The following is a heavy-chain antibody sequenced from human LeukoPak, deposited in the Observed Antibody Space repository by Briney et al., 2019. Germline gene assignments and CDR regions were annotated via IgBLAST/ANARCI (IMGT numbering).Heavy chain of an antibody. CDR1: GFTFSSYA. J-gene: IGHJ3*02. CDR2: ISGSGGST. Sequence: PGWSLRLSCAASGFTFSSYAMSWVRQARGKGLEWVSAISGSGGSTSYADSVKGRFTISRDNSKNTLYLQMNSLRAEDTAVYYCAKAGRSGWYPGWPFDIWGQGTMVTVSS. CDR3: AKAGRSGWYPGWPFDI. V-gene: IGHV3-23*01. D-gene: IGHD6-19*01.